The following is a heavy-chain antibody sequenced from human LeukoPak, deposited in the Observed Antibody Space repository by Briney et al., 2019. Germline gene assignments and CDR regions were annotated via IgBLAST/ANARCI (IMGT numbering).Heavy chain of an antibody. V-gene: IGHV3-74*01. Sequence: QPGGSLRLSCAASGFTFSSSWMHWVRQAPGKGLVWVSRINPDGSVTTYVDSVKGRFTISRDNAKNTLYLHLNSLTAEDTAVYYCARGVNGNSDYWGQGTLVTVSS. D-gene: IGHD2-8*01. J-gene: IGHJ4*02. CDR1: GFTFSSSW. CDR2: INPDGSVT. CDR3: ARGVNGNSDY.